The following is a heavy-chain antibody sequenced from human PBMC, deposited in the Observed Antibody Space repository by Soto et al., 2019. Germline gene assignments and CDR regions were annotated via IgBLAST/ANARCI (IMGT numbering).Heavy chain of an antibody. CDR3: TRGGVPAYSHTYINGDY. Sequence: QVQHVQSGAEVKRPGASVKVSCKASGYTFTSYAIHWVRQAPGHRPEWMGWINAGNGNTEYSQKLQGRVTIYRDTSANTAYMEMSGLTFEDTAVYYCTRGGVPAYSHTYINGDYWGQGTPVTVSS. V-gene: IGHV1-3*01. D-gene: IGHD2-2*01. CDR2: INAGNGNT. J-gene: IGHJ4*02. CDR1: GYTFTSYA.